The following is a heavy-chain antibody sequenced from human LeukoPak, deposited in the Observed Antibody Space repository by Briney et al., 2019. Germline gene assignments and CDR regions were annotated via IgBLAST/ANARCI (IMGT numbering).Heavy chain of an antibody. Sequence: ASVKVSCKASGYTFTSYYMHWVRQAPGQGLEWMGIINPSGGSTSYAQKFQGRVTMTRDTSTSTVYMELSSLRPEDTAVYYCARAWDTAMVKTVMNYYYMDVWGKGTTVTVSS. CDR2: INPSGGST. V-gene: IGHV1-46*01. CDR3: ARAWDTAMVKTVMNYYYMDV. CDR1: GYTFTSYY. D-gene: IGHD5-18*01. J-gene: IGHJ6*03.